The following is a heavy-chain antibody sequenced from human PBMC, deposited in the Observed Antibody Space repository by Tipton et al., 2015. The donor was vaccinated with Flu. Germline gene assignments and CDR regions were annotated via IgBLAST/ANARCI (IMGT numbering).Heavy chain of an antibody. Sequence: TLSLTCSVSGDSTASSGYHWAWIRQPPGKGLEWIGSVYFTGDAFYNPSLKSRVTISADTSKRQFSLKLTSVTAADTAVYYCATVSSYSFFFDSWGQGTLVTVSS. J-gene: IGHJ4*02. CDR2: VYFTGDA. V-gene: IGHV4-39*07. CDR1: GDSTASSGYH. D-gene: IGHD2-15*01. CDR3: ATVSSYSFFFDS.